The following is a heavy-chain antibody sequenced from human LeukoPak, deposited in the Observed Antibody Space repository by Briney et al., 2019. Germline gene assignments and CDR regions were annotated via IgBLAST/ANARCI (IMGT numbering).Heavy chain of an antibody. CDR1: GFTVSSNY. J-gene: IGHJ5*02. Sequence: PGGSLRLSCAASGFTVSSNYMSWVRQAPGKGLEWVSVIYSGGSTYYADSVKGRFTISRDNSKNTLYLQMNSLRAEDTAVYNCARVRTDYWGPGWFDPWGQETLVTVSS. CDR2: IYSGGST. V-gene: IGHV3-66*01. CDR3: ARVRTDYWGPGWFDP. D-gene: IGHD7-27*01.